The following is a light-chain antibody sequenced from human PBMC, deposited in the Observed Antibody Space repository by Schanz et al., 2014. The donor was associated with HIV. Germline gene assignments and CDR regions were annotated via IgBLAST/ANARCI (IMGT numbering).Light chain of an antibody. Sequence: EIVMTQSPATLSVSPGDRATLSCRASQSIRYNLAWYQQRPGQAPRLLIYGASTRATDIPARFSGSGSGTEFTLTVSSLQSEDFATYYCQQYTPYSHTFGQGTTLEI. J-gene: IGKJ2*01. CDR3: QQYTPYSHT. V-gene: IGKV3-15*01. CDR2: GAS. CDR1: QSIRYN.